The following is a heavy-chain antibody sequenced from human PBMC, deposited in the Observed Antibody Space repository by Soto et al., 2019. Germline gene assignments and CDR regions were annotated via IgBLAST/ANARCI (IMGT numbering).Heavy chain of an antibody. CDR3: ARGDDFWSGYYYYFDY. V-gene: IGHV3-7*01. J-gene: IGHJ4*02. Sequence: PGGSLRLSCAASGFTFSSYWMSWVRQAPGKGLEWVANIKQDGSEKYYVDSVKGRFTISRDNAKNSLYLQMNSLRAEDTAVYYCARGDDFWSGYYYYFDYWGQGTLVTVSS. CDR1: GFTFSSYW. CDR2: IKQDGSEK. D-gene: IGHD3-3*01.